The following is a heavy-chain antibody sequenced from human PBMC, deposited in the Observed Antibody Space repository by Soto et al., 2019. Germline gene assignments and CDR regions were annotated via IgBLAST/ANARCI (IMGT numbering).Heavy chain of an antibody. J-gene: IGHJ4*02. CDR1: GCSISSSSYY. Sequence: ETLSLTCTVSGCSISSSSYYWGWIRQPPGKGLEWIGSIYYSGSTYYNPSLKSRVTISVDTSKNQFSLKLSSVTAADTAVYYCARRGYYDFWSGYYTLSYFDYWGQGTLVTVSS. CDR3: ARRGYYDFWSGYYTLSYFDY. CDR2: IYYSGST. V-gene: IGHV4-39*01. D-gene: IGHD3-3*01.